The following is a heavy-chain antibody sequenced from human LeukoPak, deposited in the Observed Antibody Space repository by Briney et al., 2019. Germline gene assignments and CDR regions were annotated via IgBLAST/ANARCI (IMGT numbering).Heavy chain of an antibody. Sequence: PSETLSLTCTVSGGSISSSSYYWGWIRQPPGKGLEWIGSIHYSGSTYYNPSLKSRVTISVDTSKNQFSLKLSSVTAADTAVYYCARAIVDTAMVTYYYYYYMDVWGKGTTVTISS. D-gene: IGHD5-18*01. CDR2: IHYSGST. CDR3: ARAIVDTAMVTYYYYYYMDV. J-gene: IGHJ6*03. CDR1: GGSISSSSYY. V-gene: IGHV4-39*07.